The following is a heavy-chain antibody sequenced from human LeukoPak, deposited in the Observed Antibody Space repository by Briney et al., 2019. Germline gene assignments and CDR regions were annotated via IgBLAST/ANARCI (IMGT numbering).Heavy chain of an antibody. CDR2: ICHAGYT. Sequence: GGSLRLSCAASGFAFSSYDMLWVPQVSGKGLEGVSAICHAGYTYYADSVKGRFTISREQPKNHFFLQMNHLRTRAKGVYFFAALGDSIYWGGGTLVTVSS. J-gene: IGHJ4*02. CDR3: AALGDSIY. D-gene: IGHD1-26*01. V-gene: IGHV3-13*01. CDR1: GFAFSSYD.